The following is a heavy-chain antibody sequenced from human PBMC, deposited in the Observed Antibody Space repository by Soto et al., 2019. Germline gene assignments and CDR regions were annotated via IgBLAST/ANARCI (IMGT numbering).Heavy chain of an antibody. V-gene: IGHV4-39*02. CDR2: IYYTGTT. CDR1: GGSISVSINY. CDR3: ARLLGRMGHYYFDY. Sequence: SETLSLTCSVSGGSISVSINYWGWVRQAPGKGLEWLGTIYYTGTTNYNPSLMSRVTMSVDTSRNHFSLRLSSVTAADTAVYYCARLLGRMGHYYFDYWGQGTLVTVSS. D-gene: IGHD1-26*01. J-gene: IGHJ4*02.